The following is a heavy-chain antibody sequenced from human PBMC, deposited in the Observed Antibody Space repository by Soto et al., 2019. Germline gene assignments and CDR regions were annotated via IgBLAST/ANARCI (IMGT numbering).Heavy chain of an antibody. Sequence: GGSLRLSCAASGFTFDDYAMHWVRQAPGKGLEWVSAISGSGGSIYYADSVKGRFTISRDNSKNTLYLQMNSLRAEDTAVYYCAKENGIAVARAFDIWGQGTMVTVSS. J-gene: IGHJ3*02. V-gene: IGHV3-23*01. D-gene: IGHD6-19*01. CDR1: GFTFDDYA. CDR3: AKENGIAVARAFDI. CDR2: ISGSGGSI.